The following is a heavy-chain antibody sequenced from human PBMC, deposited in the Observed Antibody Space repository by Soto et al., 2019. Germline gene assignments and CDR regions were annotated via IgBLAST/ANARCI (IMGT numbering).Heavy chain of an antibody. D-gene: IGHD3-3*01. Sequence: SETLSLTCAVYGGSFSGYYWSWIRQPPGKGLEWIGEINHSGSTNYNPSLKSRVTMSVDTSKYQFSLKLSSVTAADTAMYYCARGVYNTIFGVVSLESWGQGTLVTVSS. CDR2: INHSGST. CDR3: ARGVYNTIFGVVSLES. V-gene: IGHV4-34*01. J-gene: IGHJ4*02. CDR1: GGSFSGYY.